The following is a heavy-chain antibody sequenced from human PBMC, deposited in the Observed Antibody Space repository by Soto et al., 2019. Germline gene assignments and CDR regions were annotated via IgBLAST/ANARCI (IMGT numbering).Heavy chain of an antibody. CDR3: ARVKYSSGRGVDY. CDR2: IFHIGSS. J-gene: IGHJ4*02. V-gene: IGHV4-61*01. D-gene: IGHD6-19*01. Sequence: SETLSLTCTVSGGSISSSSYYWSWIRQPPGKGLEWIGYIFHIGSSNYIPSLKIRVTISVDRSKNQFSLKLSSVTAADTAVYYCARVKYSSGRGVDYWGQGTLVTVSS. CDR1: GGSISSSSYY.